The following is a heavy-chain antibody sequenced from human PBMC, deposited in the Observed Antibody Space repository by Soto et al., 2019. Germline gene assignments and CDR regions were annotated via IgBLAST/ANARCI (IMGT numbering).Heavy chain of an antibody. CDR1: GYTFTGHY. CDR2: INPSGGST. Sequence: ASVKVSCKASGYTFTGHYMHWVRQAPGQGLEWMGIINPSGGSTSYAQKFQGRVTMTRDTSTSTVYMELSSLRSEDTALYYCARVSDSSGYYSSGMDVWGQGTTVTVSS. V-gene: IGHV1-46*01. J-gene: IGHJ6*02. CDR3: ARVSDSSGYYSSGMDV. D-gene: IGHD3-22*01.